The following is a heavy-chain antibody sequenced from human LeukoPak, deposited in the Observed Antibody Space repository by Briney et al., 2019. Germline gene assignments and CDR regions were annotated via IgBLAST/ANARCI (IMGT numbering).Heavy chain of an antibody. CDR3: ARETIAAAADY. J-gene: IGHJ4*02. Sequence: GASVKVSCKASGYTFTSYGISWVRQAPGQGLEWMGWINPNSGGTNYAQKFQGRVTMTRDTSISTAYMELSRLRSDDTAVYYCARETIAAAADYWGQGTLVTVSS. CDR2: INPNSGGT. CDR1: GYTFTSYG. D-gene: IGHD6-13*01. V-gene: IGHV1-2*02.